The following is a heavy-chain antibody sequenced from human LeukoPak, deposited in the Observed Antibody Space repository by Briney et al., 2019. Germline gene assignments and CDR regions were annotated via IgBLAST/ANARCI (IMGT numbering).Heavy chain of an antibody. CDR3: ARDGNCSGGSCSLDY. CDR1: GYTFTGHY. Sequence: GASVKVSCKAPGYTFTGHYIHWVRQAPGQGLEWMGWINPNSGGTNYAQKFQDKVTMTRDTSINSAYMELRRLRSDDTAVYYCARDGNCSGGSCSLDYWGQGTLVTVSS. J-gene: IGHJ4*02. D-gene: IGHD2-15*01. V-gene: IGHV1-2*02. CDR2: INPNSGGT.